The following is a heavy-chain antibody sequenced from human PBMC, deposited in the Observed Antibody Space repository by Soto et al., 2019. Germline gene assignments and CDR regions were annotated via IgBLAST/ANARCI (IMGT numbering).Heavy chain of an antibody. CDR1: GFTFSSYS. CDR2: ISSRSSAI. V-gene: IGHV3-48*02. CDR3: ARQRWFDP. D-gene: IGHD6-25*01. Sequence: EGQLVESGGGLVQPGGSLRLSCEASGFTFSSYSMNWVHQSPGKGLEWLSYISSRSSAIYYADSVKGRFTISRDNAKNLLYLQMNSLRDEDTAVYYCARQRWFDPWGQGTLVTVSS. J-gene: IGHJ5*02.